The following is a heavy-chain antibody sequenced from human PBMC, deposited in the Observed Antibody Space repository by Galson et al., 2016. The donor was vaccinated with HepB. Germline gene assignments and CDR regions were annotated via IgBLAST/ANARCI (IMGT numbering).Heavy chain of an antibody. Sequence: SVKVSCKASGYTFTSYAIHWVRQAPGQGLEWMGWSNGGNGDTKYSQKFQDRVTITRDTSASTAYMEVNSLRSGDTAVYYCARETSGWYLGWGQGTLVIVSS. V-gene: IGHV1-3*01. J-gene: IGHJ4*02. CDR1: GYTFTSYA. CDR3: ARETSGWYLG. D-gene: IGHD6-19*01. CDR2: SNGGNGDT.